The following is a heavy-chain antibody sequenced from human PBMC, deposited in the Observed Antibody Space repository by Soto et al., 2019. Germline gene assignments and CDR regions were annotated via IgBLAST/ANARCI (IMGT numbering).Heavy chain of an antibody. D-gene: IGHD3-3*01. J-gene: IGHJ6*02. CDR3: AKGPFYDFWIGYKRAYFAMDA. V-gene: IGHV3-23*01. CDR2: ISGTGGST. CDR1: GFTFNNYV. Sequence: EVQLLESGGNLVQPGGSLRLSCVASGFTFNNYVINWVRQAPGKGLEWVSAISGTGGSTYYAYSVKGRITISRAISNHRVFLLMNSLRAEDTAVYYCAKGPFYDFWIGYKRAYFAMDAWAQGTTVIVPS.